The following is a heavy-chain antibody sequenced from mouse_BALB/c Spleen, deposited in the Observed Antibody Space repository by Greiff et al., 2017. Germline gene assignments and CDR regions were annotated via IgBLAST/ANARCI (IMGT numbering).Heavy chain of an antibody. Sequence: QVQLQQSGAELVRPGVSVKISCKGSGYTFTDYAMHWVKQSHAKSLEWIGVISTYYGDASYNQKFKGKATMTVDKSSSTAYMELARLTSEDSAIYYCARDGITKYFDVWGAGTTVTVSS. CDR3: ARDGITKYFDV. V-gene: IGHV1S137*01. D-gene: IGHD2-4*01. CDR2: ISTYYGDA. J-gene: IGHJ1*01. CDR1: GYTFTDYA.